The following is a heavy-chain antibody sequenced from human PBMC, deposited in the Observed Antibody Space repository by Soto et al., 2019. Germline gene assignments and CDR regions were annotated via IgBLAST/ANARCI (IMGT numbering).Heavy chain of an antibody. V-gene: IGHV1-2*02. J-gene: IGHJ6*02. Sequence: GASVKVSCKASGYTFSGYYIHWLRQAPGQGLEWMGWINPNSGGTNYAQKFQGRVTVTRDTPTSTAYMELSRLTADDTAVYYCARCITEWHFTITGYYARPLYGMDVWGQGTMVTVSS. D-gene: IGHD2-2*01. CDR1: GYTFSGYY. CDR3: ARCITEWHFTITGYYARPLYGMDV. CDR2: INPNSGGT.